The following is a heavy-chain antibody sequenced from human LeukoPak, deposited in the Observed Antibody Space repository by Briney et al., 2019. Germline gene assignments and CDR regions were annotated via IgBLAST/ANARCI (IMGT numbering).Heavy chain of an antibody. D-gene: IGHD4-23*01. CDR2: INHSGST. Sequence: NPSETLSLTCAVYGGSFSGYYWSWIRQPPGKGLEWIGEINHSGSTNYNPTLKSRVTISVDTYKNQFSLKLSSVTAADTAVYYCARGRWSGPYMDVWGKGTTVTVSS. V-gene: IGHV4-34*01. CDR1: GGSFSGYY. CDR3: ARGRWSGPYMDV. J-gene: IGHJ6*03.